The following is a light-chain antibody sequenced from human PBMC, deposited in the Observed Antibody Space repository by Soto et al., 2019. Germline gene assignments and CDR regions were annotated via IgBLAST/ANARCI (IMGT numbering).Light chain of an antibody. J-gene: IGLJ1*01. CDR2: EVF. CDR1: SNDIGAYNY. CDR3: LSYVGRETGV. V-gene: IGLV2-8*01. Sequence: QSALNQPASGYGAPGQSVSISCQRTSNDIGAYNYVSWYQHHPGKVPKLLIYEVFRRPSGVPDRFSASKSGNTASLTVSGLQPEDEADYYCLSYVGRETGVFGSGTKVTVL.